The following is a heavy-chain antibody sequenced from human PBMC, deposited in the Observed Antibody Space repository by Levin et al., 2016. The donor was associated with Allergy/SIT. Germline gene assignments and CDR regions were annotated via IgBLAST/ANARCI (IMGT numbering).Heavy chain of an antibody. Sequence: SETLSLTCTVSGGSISSSSYYWGWIRQPPGKGLEWIGSIYYSGSTYYNPSLKSRVTISVDTSKNQFSLKLSSVTAADTAVYYCARVPVYYDILTGYYNVPHYYFDYWGQGTLVTVSS. CDR1: GGSISSSSYY. CDR2: IYYSGST. J-gene: IGHJ4*02. V-gene: IGHV4-39*01. D-gene: IGHD3-9*01. CDR3: ARVPVYYDILTGYYNVPHYYFDY.